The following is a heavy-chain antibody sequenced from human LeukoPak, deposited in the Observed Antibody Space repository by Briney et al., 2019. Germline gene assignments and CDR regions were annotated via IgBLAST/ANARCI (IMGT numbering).Heavy chain of an antibody. CDR3: AKDPYYYGSGSCSLDY. V-gene: IGHV3-30*18. CDR2: ISYDGSNK. J-gene: IGHJ4*02. CDR1: GFTFSSYG. Sequence: PGRSLRLSCAASGFTFSSYGMHWVRQAPGKGLEWVAVISYDGSNKYYADSVKGRFTISRDNSKNTLYLQMNSLRAEDTAVYYCAKDPYYYGSGSCSLDYWGQGTLVTVSS. D-gene: IGHD3-10*01.